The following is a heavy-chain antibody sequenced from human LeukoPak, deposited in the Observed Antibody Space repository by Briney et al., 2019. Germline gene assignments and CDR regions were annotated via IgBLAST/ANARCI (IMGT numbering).Heavy chain of an antibody. Sequence: ASVKVSCKASGYTFTGYYIHWVRQAPGQGLEWMRWINPNGGGTNYAQKFQGRVTMTRDTSISTAYMELSSLRSDDTALYYCAGGITGGDYWGQGTLVTVSS. V-gene: IGHV1-2*02. D-gene: IGHD1-14*01. J-gene: IGHJ4*02. CDR1: GYTFTGYY. CDR3: AGGITGGDY. CDR2: INPNGGGT.